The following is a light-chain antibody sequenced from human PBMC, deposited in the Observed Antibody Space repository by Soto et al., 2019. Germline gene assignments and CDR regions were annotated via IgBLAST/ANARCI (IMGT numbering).Light chain of an antibody. V-gene: IGKV3-15*01. CDR1: QSVSSN. Sequence: EIVMTQSPATLSVSPGERVTLSCRASQSVSSNLAWYQQKPGQAPRLLIYGASTRATGIPSSFSGSGSGTEFTLTISSPQSEDFSVYYCQQYNNWGTFGQGTKVEIK. J-gene: IGKJ1*01. CDR3: QQYNNWGT. CDR2: GAS.